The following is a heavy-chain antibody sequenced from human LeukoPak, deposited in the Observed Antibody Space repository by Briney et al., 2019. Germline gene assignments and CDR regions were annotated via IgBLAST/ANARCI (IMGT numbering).Heavy chain of an antibody. CDR1: GYTFTGYY. J-gene: IGHJ5*02. Sequence: ASVKVSCKASGYTFTGYYMHWVRQAPGQGLEWMGWINPNSGGTNYAQKFQGRVTMTRDTSISTAYMELSRLRSDDTAVYYCARDPENIGGNWFDPWGQGTLVTVSS. CDR3: ARDPENIGGNWFDP. CDR2: INPNSGGT. D-gene: IGHD1-14*01. V-gene: IGHV1-2*02.